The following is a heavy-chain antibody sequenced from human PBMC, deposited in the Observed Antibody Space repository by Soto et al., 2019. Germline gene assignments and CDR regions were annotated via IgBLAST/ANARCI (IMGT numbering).Heavy chain of an antibody. V-gene: IGHV1-69*13. Sequence: SVKVSCKASGGTFSSYAISWVRQAPGQGLEWMGGIIPIFGTANYAQKFQGRVTITADESTSTAYMELSSLGSEDTAVYYCASPKAIFGVYPFDYWGQGTLVTVSS. CDR1: GGTFSSYA. CDR2: IIPIFGTA. D-gene: IGHD3-3*01. CDR3: ASPKAIFGVYPFDY. J-gene: IGHJ4*02.